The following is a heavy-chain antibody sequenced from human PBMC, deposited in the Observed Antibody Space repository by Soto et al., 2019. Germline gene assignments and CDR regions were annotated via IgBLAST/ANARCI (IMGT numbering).Heavy chain of an antibody. J-gene: IGHJ4*02. CDR3: AGGSYGDYSD. V-gene: IGHV3-21*01. Sequence: LRLSCAASGFTFSSSTMNWVRQAPGKGLEWVSSISSDSVWIYYAASVKGRFTISRDNAKNSLFLQMSSLRAEDTAVYYCAGGSYGDYSDWGQGTLVTVSS. CDR1: GFTFSSST. CDR2: ISSDSVWI. D-gene: IGHD4-17*01.